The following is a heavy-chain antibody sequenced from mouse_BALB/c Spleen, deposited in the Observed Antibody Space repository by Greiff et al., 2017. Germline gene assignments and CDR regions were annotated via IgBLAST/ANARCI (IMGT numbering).Heavy chain of an antibody. Sequence: VKLMESGPGLVAPSQSLSITCTVSGFSLTSYGVHWVRQPPGKGLEWLGVIWAGGSTNYNSALMSRLSISKDNSKSQVFLKMNSLQTDDTARYYCARGDYDYVAWFAYWGQGTLVTVSA. CDR2: IWAGGST. J-gene: IGHJ3*01. D-gene: IGHD2-4*01. CDR1: GFSLTSYG. V-gene: IGHV2-9*02. CDR3: ARGDYDYVAWFAY.